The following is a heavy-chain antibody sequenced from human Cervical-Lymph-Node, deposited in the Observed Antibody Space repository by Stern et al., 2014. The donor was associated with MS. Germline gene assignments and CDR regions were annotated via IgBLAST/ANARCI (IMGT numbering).Heavy chain of an antibody. CDR2: IYTDGRN. D-gene: IGHD3-3*01. V-gene: IGHV3-53*01. J-gene: IGHJ3*01. CDR1: GFIVSKNY. CDR3: ARAIFGVNTAAMAPDAFDS. Sequence: EVHLVESGGGLIQPGGSLRLSWAAPGFIVSKNYMSWVRQAPGKGLEWVLLIYTDGRNYYAGSVTGRFTISSDSSKNKLFLQMNSLRAEDTAMYYCARAIFGVNTAAMAPDAFDSWGQGTMVTVSS.